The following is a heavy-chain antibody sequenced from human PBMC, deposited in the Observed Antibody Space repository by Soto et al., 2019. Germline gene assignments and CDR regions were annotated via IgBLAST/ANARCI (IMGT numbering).Heavy chain of an antibody. J-gene: IGHJ4*02. V-gene: IGHV1-18*01. CDR3: ARVSGPDYLEPSFSSDY. D-gene: IGHD3-3*01. CDR2: ISAYNGNT. Sequence: ASVKVSCKASGYTFTSYGISWVRQAPGQGLEWMGWISAYNGNTNYAQKLQGRVTMTTDTSTSTAYMELRSLRSDDTAVYYCARVSGPDYLEPSFSSDYWGQGPLVTLS. CDR1: GYTFTSYG.